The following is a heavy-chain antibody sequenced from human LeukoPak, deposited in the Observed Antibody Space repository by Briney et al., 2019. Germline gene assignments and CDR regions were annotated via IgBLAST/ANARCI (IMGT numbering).Heavy chain of an antibody. CDR2: ISSSSSTI. D-gene: IGHD3-22*01. Sequence: GGSLRLSCAASGFTFSSYSMNWVRQAPGKGLEWVSYISSSSSTIYYADSVKGRFTISRDNAKNSLYLQMNSLRAEDTAVYYCAKDLADYYDSSGYYPFDYWGQGTLVTVSS. V-gene: IGHV3-48*04. CDR3: AKDLADYYDSSGYYPFDY. CDR1: GFTFSSYS. J-gene: IGHJ4*02.